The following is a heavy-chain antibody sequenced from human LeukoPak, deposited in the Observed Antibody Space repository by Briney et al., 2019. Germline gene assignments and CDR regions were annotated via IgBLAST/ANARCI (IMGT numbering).Heavy chain of an antibody. CDR3: AKDRGYCSGGSCYSVNF. J-gene: IGHJ4*02. CDR1: GFTVSSNY. V-gene: IGHV3-30*02. D-gene: IGHD2-15*01. Sequence: PGGSLRLSCAASGFTVSSNYMSWVRQAPGKGLEWVAFIRYDGNNKYYADSVKGRFTISRDNSMNTLYLQMNSLRSEDTAVYYCAKDRGYCSGGSCYSVNFWGQGTLVTVSS. CDR2: IRYDGNNK.